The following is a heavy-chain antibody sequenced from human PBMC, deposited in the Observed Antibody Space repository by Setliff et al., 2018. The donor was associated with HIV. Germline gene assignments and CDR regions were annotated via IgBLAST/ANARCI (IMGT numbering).Heavy chain of an antibody. V-gene: IGHV4-59*11. CDR1: GGFISNHY. CDR2: THYSGSS. J-gene: IGHJ2*01. D-gene: IGHD2-21*02. Sequence: SETLSLTCTISGGFISNHYWNWIRQPPGKGLEWIGSTHYSGSSYYGPSLKSRVTISLDTSKNQFSLKLSSMTAADTAVYYCARDVGLCGVDCWPYFYFDLWGRGNLVTVSS. CDR3: ARDVGLCGVDCWPYFYFDL.